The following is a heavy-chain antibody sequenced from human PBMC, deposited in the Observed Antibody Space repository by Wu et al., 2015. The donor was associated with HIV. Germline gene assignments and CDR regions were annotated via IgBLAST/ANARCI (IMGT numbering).Heavy chain of an antibody. CDR1: GGTFRSYT. Sequence: QVQLVQSGAEVKKPGSSVKVSCKAFGGTFRSYTITWVRQAPGQGFEWMGGIIPISGTTNYAQKFQGRVTITADESTRTAYMKLSSLTSEDTAVYYCARDRTWDEDFWGQGNEGHRLL. J-gene: IGHJ4*02. D-gene: IGHD1-26*01. CDR2: IIPISGTT. V-gene: IGHV1-69*12. CDR3: ARDRTWDEDF.